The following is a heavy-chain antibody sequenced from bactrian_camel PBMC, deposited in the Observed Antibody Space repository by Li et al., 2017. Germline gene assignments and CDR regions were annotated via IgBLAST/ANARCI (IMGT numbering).Heavy chain of an antibody. CDR2: IDSAGST. CDR1: STTKLTFC. V-gene: IGHV3S53*01. J-gene: IGHJ6*01. D-gene: IGHD2*01. Sequence: VQLVESGGGSVQPGGSLTLSCKVSSTTKLTFCMGWFRQAPGKEREGVAAIDSAGSTSYADSVKGRFTISLDNAKNTVYLQMNSLKPEDTAMYYCVAGLGGSYCALVSSRFGYWGQGTQVTVS. CDR3: VAGLGGSYCALVSSRFGY.